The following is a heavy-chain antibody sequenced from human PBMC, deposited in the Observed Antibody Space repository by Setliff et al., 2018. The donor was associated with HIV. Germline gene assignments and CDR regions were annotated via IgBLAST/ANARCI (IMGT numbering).Heavy chain of an antibody. CDR3: ARDPDTTSKVDL. V-gene: IGHV3-11*01. J-gene: IGHJ2*01. D-gene: IGHD1-26*01. Sequence: GGSLRLSCAASGFTFSDYYMSWIRQAPGKGLEWVSYITAGGGSTFYADSVKGRFTISRDNADNSLFLQMNSLNADDTAVYYCARDPDTTSKVDLWGRGTLVTVSS. CDR1: GFTFSDYY. CDR2: ITAGGGST.